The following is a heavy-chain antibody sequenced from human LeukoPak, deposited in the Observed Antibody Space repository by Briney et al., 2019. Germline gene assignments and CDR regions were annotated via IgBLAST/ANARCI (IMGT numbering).Heavy chain of an antibody. CDR3: AVVVPTPRKYNAGWSIDF. J-gene: IGHJ4*02. CDR1: GESFSGYF. Sequence: SETLSLTCAVNGESFSGYFWSWIRLPPGKGLEWIGEINHSGNTNYTPSLKSRDTISIDTSQNHFSLKLSSVTAADTAVYYCAVVVPTPRKYNAGWSIDFWGQGTLVTVSS. V-gene: IGHV4-34*01. D-gene: IGHD2-2*01. CDR2: INHSGNT.